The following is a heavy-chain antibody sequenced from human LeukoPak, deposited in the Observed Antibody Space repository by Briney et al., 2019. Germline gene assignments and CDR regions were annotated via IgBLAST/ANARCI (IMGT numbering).Heavy chain of an antibody. CDR1: GFTFSSYG. J-gene: IGHJ4*02. Sequence: GGSLRLSCAASGFTFSSYGMHWVRQAPGKGLEWVAVIWYDGSNKYYADSVKGRFTISRDNSKNTLYLQMNSLRAEDTAVYYCARVEGCGTRPDDWGEGTLVTVSS. V-gene: IGHV3-33*01. CDR2: IWYDGSNK. CDR3: ARVEGCGTRPDD. D-gene: IGHD4/OR15-4a*01.